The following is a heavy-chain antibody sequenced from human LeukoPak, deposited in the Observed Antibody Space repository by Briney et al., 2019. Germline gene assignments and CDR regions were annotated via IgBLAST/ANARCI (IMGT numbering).Heavy chain of an antibody. Sequence: ASVKVSCKASGGTFSSYAISWVRQAPGQGLEWMGGIIPIFGTANYAQKFQGRVTITADESTSTAYMELSSLRSEDTAVYYCARGPGARIAAAGNNWFDPWGQGTLVTVSS. CDR3: ARGPGARIAAAGNNWFDP. CDR2: IIPIFGTA. D-gene: IGHD6-13*01. J-gene: IGHJ5*02. V-gene: IGHV1-69*13. CDR1: GGTFSSYA.